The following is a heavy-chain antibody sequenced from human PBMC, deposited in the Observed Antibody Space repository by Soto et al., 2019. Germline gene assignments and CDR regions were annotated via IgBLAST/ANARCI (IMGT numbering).Heavy chain of an antibody. V-gene: IGHV3-30*18. CDR2: ISYDGSNK. Sequence: SLKLSCAACGFTFWSYGVHGVRQAPGKGLEWVAVISYDGSNKYYADSVKGRFTISRDNSKNTLYLQMNSLRAEDTAVYYCAKDGPRGTPAGMDVWGQGTTVTVSS. D-gene: IGHD6-25*01. J-gene: IGHJ6*02. CDR3: AKDGPRGTPAGMDV. CDR1: GFTFWSYG.